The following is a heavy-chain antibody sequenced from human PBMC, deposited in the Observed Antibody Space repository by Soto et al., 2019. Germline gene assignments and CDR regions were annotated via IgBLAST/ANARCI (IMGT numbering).Heavy chain of an antibody. J-gene: IGHJ5*02. CDR1: GGSFSGYY. D-gene: IGHD3-9*01. Sequence: PSETLSLTCAVYGGSFSGYYWSWIRQPPGKGLEWIGDINHSGSTNYNPSLKSRVTISVDTSKNQFSLKLSSVTAADTAVYYCARHGRYFKWLGSWGQGTLVTVFS. CDR3: ARHGRYFKWLGS. V-gene: IGHV4-34*01. CDR2: INHSGST.